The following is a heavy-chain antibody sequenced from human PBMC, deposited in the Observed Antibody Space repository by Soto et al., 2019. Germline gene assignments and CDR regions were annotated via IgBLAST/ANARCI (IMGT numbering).Heavy chain of an antibody. Sequence: ASVKVSCKASGFTFTSSAVQWVRQARGQRLEWIGWIVVGSGNTNYAQKFQERVTITRDMSTSTAYMELSSLRSEDTAVYYCAAGEELDDAFDIWGQGTMVTVSS. D-gene: IGHD1-1*01. CDR2: IVVGSGNT. CDR3: AAGEELDDAFDI. CDR1: GFTFTSSA. V-gene: IGHV1-58*01. J-gene: IGHJ3*02.